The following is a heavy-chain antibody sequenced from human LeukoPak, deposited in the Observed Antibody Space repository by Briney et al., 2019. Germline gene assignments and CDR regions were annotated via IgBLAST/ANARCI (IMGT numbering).Heavy chain of an antibody. Sequence: ASVKVSCKASGGTFSSYAISWVRQAPGQGLEWMGRIIPILGIANYAQKFQGRVTITADKSTSTAYMELSSLRSEDTAVYYCARDGQMGQWLVRSYYYYGMDVWGQGTTVTVSS. V-gene: IGHV1-69*04. J-gene: IGHJ6*02. CDR2: IIPILGIA. CDR1: GGTFSSYA. CDR3: ARDGQMGQWLVRSYYYYGMDV. D-gene: IGHD6-19*01.